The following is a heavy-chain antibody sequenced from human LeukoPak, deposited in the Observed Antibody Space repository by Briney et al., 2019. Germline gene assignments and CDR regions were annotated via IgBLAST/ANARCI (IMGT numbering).Heavy chain of an antibody. CDR3: ARDLCPWYSSSCRYFDY. CDR2: ISSSSSYI. D-gene: IGHD6-13*01. J-gene: IGHJ4*02. Sequence: PGGSPRLSCAASGFTFSSYSMNWVRQAPGKGLEWVSSISSSSSYIYYADSVKGRFTISRDNAKNSLYLQMNSLRAEDTAVYYCARDLCPWYSSSCRYFDYWGQGTLVTVSS. CDR1: GFTFSSYS. V-gene: IGHV3-21*01.